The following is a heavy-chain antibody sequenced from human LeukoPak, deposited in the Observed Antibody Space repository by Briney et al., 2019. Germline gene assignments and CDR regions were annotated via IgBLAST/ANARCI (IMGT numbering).Heavy chain of an antibody. CDR3: ARDLMGEALDY. CDR1: GYTFTSYY. Sequence: ASVKVSCKASGYTFTSYYMHWVRQAPGQGLEWMGIINPSGGSTSYAQKFQGRVTMTRDTSASTVYMELSSLRSEDTAVYYCARDLMGEALDYWGQGTLVTVSS. D-gene: IGHD3-16*01. V-gene: IGHV1-46*01. CDR2: INPSGGST. J-gene: IGHJ4*02.